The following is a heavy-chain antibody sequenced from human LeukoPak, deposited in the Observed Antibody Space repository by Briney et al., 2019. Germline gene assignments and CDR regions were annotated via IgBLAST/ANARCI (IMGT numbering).Heavy chain of an antibody. CDR1: GGSISSYY. V-gene: IGHV4-4*07. CDR2: IYTSGGT. CDR3: ASHYGSGSFYSPFDY. Sequence: SETLSLTCTVSGGSISSYYWSWIRQPAGKGLEWIGRIYTSGGTNYNPSLKSRVTISLDTSKNQFSLKLNSVTAADTAVYYCASHYGSGSFYSPFDYWGQGTLVTVSS. J-gene: IGHJ4*02. D-gene: IGHD3-10*01.